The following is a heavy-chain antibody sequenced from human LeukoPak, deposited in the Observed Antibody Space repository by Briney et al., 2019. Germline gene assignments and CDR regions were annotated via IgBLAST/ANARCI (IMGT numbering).Heavy chain of an antibody. V-gene: IGHV4-34*01. CDR2: INHSGRT. D-gene: IGHD2-2*01. Sequence: SETLSLTCAVYGGSFSGYYWSWIRQPPGKGLEWIGEINHSGRTNYNPSLKSRVTISVDTSKNQFSLKLSSVTAADTAVHYCAKNRTSWYYDYWGQGTLVTVSS. J-gene: IGHJ4*02. CDR1: GGSFSGYY. CDR3: AKNRTSWYYDY.